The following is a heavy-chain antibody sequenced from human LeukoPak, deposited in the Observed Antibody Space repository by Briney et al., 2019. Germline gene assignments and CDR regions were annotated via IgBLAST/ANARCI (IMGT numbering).Heavy chain of an antibody. Sequence: PSETLSLTCTVSGGSISSYYWSWIRQPAGKGLEWIGRIYTSGSTNYNPSLKSRVTISADKSKKQFSLKLSSVTAADTAVYYCAREGSGSYLGYYYYMDVWRKGTTVTVSS. V-gene: IGHV4-4*07. J-gene: IGHJ6*03. D-gene: IGHD3-10*01. CDR1: GGSISSYY. CDR2: IYTSGST. CDR3: AREGSGSYLGYYYYMDV.